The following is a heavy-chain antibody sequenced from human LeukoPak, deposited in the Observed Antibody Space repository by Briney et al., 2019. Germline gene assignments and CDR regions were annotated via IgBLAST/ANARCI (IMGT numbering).Heavy chain of an antibody. CDR3: AREVNSYDNS. J-gene: IGHJ4*02. CDR2: ISSSGSTI. V-gene: IGHV3-48*03. Sequence: PGGSLRLSRAASAFTFSSYEMNWVRQAPGKGLEWVSYISSSGSTIYYADSVKGRFTISRDNAKNSLYLQMNSLRVEDTAVYYCAREVNSYDNSWGQGTLVTVSS. D-gene: IGHD5-18*01. CDR1: AFTFSSYE.